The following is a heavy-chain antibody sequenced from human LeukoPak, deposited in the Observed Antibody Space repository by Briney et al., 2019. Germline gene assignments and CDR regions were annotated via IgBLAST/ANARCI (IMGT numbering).Heavy chain of an antibody. D-gene: IGHD6-19*01. V-gene: IGHV1-8*03. CDR2: MNPNSGNT. J-gene: IGHJ4*02. Sequence: GASVKVSCKASGYTFTRYTINWVRQATGQGLEWMGWMNPNSGNTGYAQKFQGRVTITRNTSISTAYMELSSLRSEDTAVYYCARSGVAGNDYWGQGTLVTVSS. CDR3: ARSGVAGNDY. CDR1: GYTFTRYT.